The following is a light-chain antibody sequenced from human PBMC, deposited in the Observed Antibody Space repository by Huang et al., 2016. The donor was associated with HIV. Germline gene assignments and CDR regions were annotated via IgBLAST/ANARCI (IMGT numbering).Light chain of an antibody. CDR3: QQRSSWPPFT. CDR2: EAS. Sequence: EIVLTQSPATLSLSPGERATLSCRASQRVSKYLAWYQQKPGQAPRLLIYEASNRATGIPARFSGSGSGTDFTLTISSLEPEDFAVYYCQQRSSWPPFTFGPGTKVDI. V-gene: IGKV3-11*01. CDR1: QRVSKY. J-gene: IGKJ3*01.